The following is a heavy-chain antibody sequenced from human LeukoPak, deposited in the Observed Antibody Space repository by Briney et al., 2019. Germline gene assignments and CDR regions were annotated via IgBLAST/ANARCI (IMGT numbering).Heavy chain of an antibody. CDR1: GYTFSSYD. Sequence: ASVKVSCKASGYTFSSYDIHWVRQAAGQGPEWMGWMNPNSSNTGHAQRFQDRVAMTRDTSINTAYMELSSLRSEDTAVYYCARVGGLGSDYNPLEAFDIWGQGIMVTVSS. CDR2: MNPNSSNT. D-gene: IGHD4-17*01. J-gene: IGHJ3*02. V-gene: IGHV1-8*01. CDR3: ARVGGLGSDYNPLEAFDI.